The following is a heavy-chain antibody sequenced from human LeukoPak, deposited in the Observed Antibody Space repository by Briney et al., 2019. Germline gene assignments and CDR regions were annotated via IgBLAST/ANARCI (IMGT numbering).Heavy chain of an antibody. V-gene: IGHV4-31*03. D-gene: IGHD4/OR15-4a*01. CDR3: ARNYGDYGYY. CDR2: IYYSGST. CDR1: GDSISSDGYC. Sequence: PSQTLSLTCSVSGDSISSDGYCWSWIRQHPGKGLEWIGYIYYSGSTYYNPSLKSRVTISAYTSKNQFSLNLSSVTAADTAVYYCARNYGDYGYYWGQGTLVTVSS. J-gene: IGHJ4*02.